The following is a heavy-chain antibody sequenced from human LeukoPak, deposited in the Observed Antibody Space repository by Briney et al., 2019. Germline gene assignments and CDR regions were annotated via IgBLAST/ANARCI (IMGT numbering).Heavy chain of an antibody. CDR3: ARGRDFWRSNWFDP. J-gene: IGHJ5*02. CDR1: GGSFSGYY. CDR2: INHSGST. V-gene: IGHV4-34*01. D-gene: IGHD3-3*01. Sequence: KPSETLSLTCAVYGGSFSGYYWSWIRQPPGKGLEWIGEINHSGSTNYNPSLKSRVTISVDTSKNQFSLKLSSVTAADTAVYYCARGRDFWRSNWFDPWGQGTLVTVSS.